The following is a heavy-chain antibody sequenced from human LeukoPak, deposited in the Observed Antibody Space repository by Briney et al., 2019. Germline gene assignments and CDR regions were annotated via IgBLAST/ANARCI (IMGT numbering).Heavy chain of an antibody. CDR1: GFTFSSYA. CDR2: ISGSGGST. CDR3: ANWITMVRGVIITGGIGDY. V-gene: IGHV3-23*01. J-gene: IGHJ4*02. Sequence: GGSLRLSCAASGFTFSSYAMSWVRQAPGKGLEWVSAISGSGGSTYYADSVKGRFTISRDNSKNTLCLQMNSLRAEDTAVYYCANWITMVRGVIITGGIGDYWGQGALVTVSA. D-gene: IGHD3-10*01.